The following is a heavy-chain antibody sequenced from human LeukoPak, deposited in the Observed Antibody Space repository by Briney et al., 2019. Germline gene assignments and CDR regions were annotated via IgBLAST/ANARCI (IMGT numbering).Heavy chain of an antibody. Sequence: PGGSLRLSCAASGFTFSSYAMSWVRQAPGKGLEWVSGISGSGGSTYYADSVKGQFTISRDNSKNTLYLQMNSLRVEDTAVYYCAKDLGMVWYFDLWGRGTLVTVSS. CDR2: ISGSGGST. V-gene: IGHV3-23*01. CDR1: GFTFSSYA. J-gene: IGHJ2*01. CDR3: AKDLGMVWYFDL. D-gene: IGHD2-8*01.